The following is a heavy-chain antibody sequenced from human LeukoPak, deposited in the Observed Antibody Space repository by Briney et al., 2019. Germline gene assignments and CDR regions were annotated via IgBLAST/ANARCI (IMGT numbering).Heavy chain of an antibody. V-gene: IGHV3-64D*06. Sequence: QPGGSLRLSCSASGFTFSNYAMHWVRQAPGKGLQYVSAISSSGDTTYYADSARITISRDNSKSTLYLQMSSLRPDDTAIYYCVKTTTTFYYDYWGQGTLVTVSS. J-gene: IGHJ4*02. D-gene: IGHD1-26*01. CDR3: VKTTTTFYYDY. CDR1: GFTFSNYA. CDR2: ISSSGDTT.